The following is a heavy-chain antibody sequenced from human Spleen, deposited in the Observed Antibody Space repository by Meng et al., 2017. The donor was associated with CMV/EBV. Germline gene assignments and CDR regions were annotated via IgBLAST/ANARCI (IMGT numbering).Heavy chain of an antibody. J-gene: IGHJ4*02. CDR2: LSYDCSNI. CDR1: RFTFRISA. CDR3: ASGPTGTPFGYFDY. Sequence: AFRFTFRISAIPWVRPSPGKGLEWVAFLSYDCSNIYYADSVKRRFTISRDNSKTTLYLPMNSLRAEDTAVSYCASGPTGTPFGYFDYWGQGTLVTVSS. D-gene: IGHD3-10*01. V-gene: IGHV3-30*04.